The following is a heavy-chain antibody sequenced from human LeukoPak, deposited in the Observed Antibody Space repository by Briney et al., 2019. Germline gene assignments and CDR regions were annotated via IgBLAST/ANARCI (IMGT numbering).Heavy chain of an antibody. CDR3: ARARGDHYSFDY. J-gene: IGHJ4*02. CDR1: GYSFTSYW. V-gene: IGHV5-10-1*01. D-gene: IGHD3-10*01. CDR2: IDPSDSYT. Sequence: GESLKISCKGYGYSFTSYWIIWVRQMPGKGLEWMGRIDPSDSYTNYSPPLQGHVTISADKSISAAYLQWSNLKASDTAMYYCARARGDHYSFDYWGQGTLVTVSS.